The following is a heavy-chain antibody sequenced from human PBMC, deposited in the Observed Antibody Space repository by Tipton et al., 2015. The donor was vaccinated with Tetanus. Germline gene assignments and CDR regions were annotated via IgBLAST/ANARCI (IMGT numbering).Heavy chain of an antibody. D-gene: IGHD2-2*01. V-gene: IGHV1-18*01. CDR1: GYTFTSYG. CDR2: ISAYNGNT. CDR3: ARGGEGYCSSTSCQGVGYYYYGMDV. J-gene: IGHJ6*02. Sequence: QLVQSGAEVKKPGASVKVSCKASGYTFTSYGISWVRQAPGQGLEWMGWISAYNGNTNYAQKLQGRVTMTTDTSTSTAYMELRSLRSDDTAVYYCARGGEGYCSSTSCQGVGYYYYGMDVWGQGTTVTVSS.